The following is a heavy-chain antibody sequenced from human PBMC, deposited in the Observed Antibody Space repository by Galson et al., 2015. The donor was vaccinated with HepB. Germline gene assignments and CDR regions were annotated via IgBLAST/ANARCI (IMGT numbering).Heavy chain of an antibody. D-gene: IGHD6-19*01. CDR1: GYTFTGYH. V-gene: IGHV1-2*06. Sequence: SVKVSCKASGYTFTGYHMHWVRQAPGQGLEWMGRINPNSGGTNYAQKFQGRVTMTRDTSISTAYMELSRLRSDDTAVYYCARDRGAVAGTGWFDPWGQGTLVTVSS. J-gene: IGHJ5*02. CDR3: ARDRGAVAGTGWFDP. CDR2: INPNSGGT.